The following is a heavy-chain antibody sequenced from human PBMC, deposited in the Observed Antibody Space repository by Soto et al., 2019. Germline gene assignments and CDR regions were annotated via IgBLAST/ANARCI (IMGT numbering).Heavy chain of an antibody. CDR3: ARVYDSSGYLFDY. J-gene: IGHJ4*02. CDR2: IYYSGST. V-gene: IGHV4-30-4*01. D-gene: IGHD3-22*01. CDR1: GGSISSGDYY. Sequence: SETPSLTCTVSGGSISSGDYYWSWIRQPPGKGLEWIGYIYYSGSTYYNPSLKSRVTISVDTSKNQFSLKLSSVTAADTAVYYCARVYDSSGYLFDYWGQGTLVTVSS.